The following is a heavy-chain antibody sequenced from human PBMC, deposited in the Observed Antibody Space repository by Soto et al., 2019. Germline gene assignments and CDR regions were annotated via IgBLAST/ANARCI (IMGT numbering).Heavy chain of an antibody. D-gene: IGHD6-19*01. CDR2: IYYSGST. CDR1: GCSIRSYY. J-gene: IGHJ6*02. CDR3: ARDRYSSGWYYYGMDV. V-gene: IGHV4-59*01. Sequence: KPSETLSLTCPVSGCSIRSYYWSWIRQPPGKGLEWIGYIYYSGSTNYNPSLKSRVTISVDTSKNQFSLKLSSVTAADTAVYYCARDRYSSGWYYYGMDVWGQGTTVTVSS.